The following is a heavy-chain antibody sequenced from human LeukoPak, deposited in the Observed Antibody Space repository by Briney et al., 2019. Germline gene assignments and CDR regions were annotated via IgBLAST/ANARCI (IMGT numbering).Heavy chain of an antibody. CDR2: INSNSGDT. J-gene: IGHJ4*02. CDR3: AILLTRIGDY. CDR1: GYTFTDYY. D-gene: IGHD2-2*01. Sequence: ASVKVSCKASGYTFTDYYAHWVRQAPGQGLEWMAWINSNSGDTKYAQKFQGRVTVTRDTPISTAYMEMRGLRSDDTAVYYCAILLTRIGDYWGQGTLVTVSS. V-gene: IGHV1-2*02.